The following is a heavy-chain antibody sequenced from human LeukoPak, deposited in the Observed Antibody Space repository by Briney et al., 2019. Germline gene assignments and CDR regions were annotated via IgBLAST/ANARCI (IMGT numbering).Heavy chain of an antibody. Sequence: GGSLRLSCGTSGFTFSSYGMHWVRQAPGKGLEWVAFIRFDGRNKYHADSVKGRFTISRDNSKNTLYLQMNSLRAEDTAVYYCAKDSYSSGWADYFDYWGQGTLVTVSS. CDR3: AKDSYSSGWADYFDY. D-gene: IGHD6-19*01. CDR2: IRFDGRNK. V-gene: IGHV3-30*02. J-gene: IGHJ4*02. CDR1: GFTFSSYG.